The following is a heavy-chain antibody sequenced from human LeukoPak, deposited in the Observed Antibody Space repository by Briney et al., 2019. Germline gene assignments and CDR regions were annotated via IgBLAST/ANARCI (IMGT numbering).Heavy chain of an antibody. Sequence: GGSLRLSCAASGFTFSSYAMSWVRQAPGKGLEWVSAISGSGGSTYYADSVKGRFTIPSANSKNTLYLQRNSLRAEDTAVYYCAKDGQVSSGWFDYWGQGTLVTVSS. CDR1: GFTFSSYA. CDR3: AKDGQVSSGWFDY. CDR2: ISGSGGST. D-gene: IGHD6-19*01. V-gene: IGHV3-23*01. J-gene: IGHJ4*02.